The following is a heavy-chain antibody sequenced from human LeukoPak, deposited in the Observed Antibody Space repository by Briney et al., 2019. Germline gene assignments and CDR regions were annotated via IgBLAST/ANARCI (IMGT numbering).Heavy chain of an antibody. D-gene: IGHD1-1*01. CDR1: GGYISSHY. V-gene: IGHV4-59*11. CDR3: ARVSVQYWFDP. Sequence: SETLSLTCTVSGGYISSHYWSWIRQPPGKGLEWIGYIYYSGSTNYNPSLKSRVTISVDTSKNQFSLKLSSVTAADTAVYYCARVSVQYWFDPWGQGTLVTVSS. J-gene: IGHJ5*02. CDR2: IYYSGST.